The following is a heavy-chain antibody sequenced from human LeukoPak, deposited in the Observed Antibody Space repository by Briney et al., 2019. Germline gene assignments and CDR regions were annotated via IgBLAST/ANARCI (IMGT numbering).Heavy chain of an antibody. D-gene: IGHD2-21*01. Sequence: SETLSLTCTVSGGSISGYYWNWIRQPPGRGLEWIGYTSDSGGHTDYKPSLKSRVATSVDTSKNQFSLKLTSATAADTAVYYCARWHSHGRYFDYWGQGALVTVSS. V-gene: IGHV4-59*01. CDR2: TSDSGGHT. J-gene: IGHJ4*02. CDR1: GGSISGYY. CDR3: ARWHSHGRYFDY.